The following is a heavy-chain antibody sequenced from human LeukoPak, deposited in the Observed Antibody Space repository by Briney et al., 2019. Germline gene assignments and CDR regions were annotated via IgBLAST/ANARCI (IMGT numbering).Heavy chain of an antibody. CDR1: GYTFPNYH. D-gene: IGHD3-10*01. J-gene: IGHJ6*02. V-gene: IGHV1-18*01. CDR3: ARVFEYGFADLLITQYGMDV. CDR2: ISAYNGHA. Sequence: ASVKVSCKASGYTFPNYHIGWVRRAPGHGREWMGWISAYNGHAEYAQSLQGRVTMTTGTSTTTVYMELRSLRSDDTAVYYCARVFEYGFADLLITQYGMDVWGQGTTVTVSS.